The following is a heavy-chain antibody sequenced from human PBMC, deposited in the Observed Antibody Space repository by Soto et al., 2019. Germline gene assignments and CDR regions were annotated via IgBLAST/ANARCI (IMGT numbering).Heavy chain of an antibody. V-gene: IGHV4-30-2*01. CDR1: CGSISSGGYS. CDR3: ARDYYGSGSWFDP. Sequence: PSETLSLTCAVSCGSISSGGYSWSWIRQPPGKGLEWIGYIYHSGSTYYNPSLKSRVTISVDRSKNQFSLKLSSVTAADTAVYYCARDYYGSGSWFDPWGQGTLVTVSS. CDR2: IYHSGST. D-gene: IGHD3-10*01. J-gene: IGHJ5*02.